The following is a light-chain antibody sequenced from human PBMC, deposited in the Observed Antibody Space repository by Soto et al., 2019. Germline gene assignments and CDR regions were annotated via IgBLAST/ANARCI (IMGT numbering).Light chain of an antibody. CDR2: DAS. Sequence: ILLTQSPATLSLSPGERATLSCRASQSVRSSLAWYQQKPGQAPRLLIYDASTRPPGIPGRFSGSGSGTDFTLTISNLEPEDFAVYYCQQRSSWPWTFGQGAKVEIK. J-gene: IGKJ1*01. V-gene: IGKV3-11*01. CDR3: QQRSSWPWT. CDR1: QSVRSS.